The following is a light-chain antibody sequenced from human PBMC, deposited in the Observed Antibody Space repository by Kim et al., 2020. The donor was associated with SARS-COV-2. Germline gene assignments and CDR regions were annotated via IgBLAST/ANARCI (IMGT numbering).Light chain of an antibody. J-gene: IGLJ3*02. V-gene: IGLV6-57*01. CDR1: SGSIAINF. Sequence: GKTVTISCTRSSGSIAINFVQWYQQRPGSSPTTVIYEDNQRPSGVPDRFSGSIDSSSNSASLTISGLKTEDEADYYCQSSDSSNQVFGGGTKLTVL. CDR2: EDN. CDR3: QSSDSSNQV.